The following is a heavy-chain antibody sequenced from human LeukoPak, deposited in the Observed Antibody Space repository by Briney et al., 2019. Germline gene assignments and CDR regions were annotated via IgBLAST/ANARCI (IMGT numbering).Heavy chain of an antibody. Sequence: SETLSLTCTVSGYSISSGSYWGWIRPPPGKGLEWIGSMYHSGSTHYNSSLKSRVTISVDTSKNQLSLKLGSVTAADTAVYYCAKDDDWGRFNHWGQGTLVTVSS. CDR2: MYHSGST. J-gene: IGHJ1*01. V-gene: IGHV4-38-2*02. CDR1: GYSISSGSY. CDR3: AKDDDWGRFNH. D-gene: IGHD3-16*01.